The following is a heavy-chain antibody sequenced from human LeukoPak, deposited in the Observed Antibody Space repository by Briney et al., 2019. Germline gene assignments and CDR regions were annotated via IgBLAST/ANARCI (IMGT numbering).Heavy chain of an antibody. J-gene: IGHJ4*02. CDR2: IKSKTDGGAT. Sequence: PGGSLRLSCAASGFTFNHYGMHWIRQAPGKGLKWVGRIKSKTDGGATDYAAPVKGRFTISRDDSKNTLYLQMNSLKTEDTAVYYCTTGGTMTDYWGQGTLVTVSS. CDR1: GFTFNHYG. CDR3: TTGGTMTDY. V-gene: IGHV3-15*01. D-gene: IGHD3-22*01.